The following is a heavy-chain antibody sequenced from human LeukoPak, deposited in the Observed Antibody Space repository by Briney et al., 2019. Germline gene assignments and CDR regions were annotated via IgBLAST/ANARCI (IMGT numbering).Heavy chain of an antibody. CDR3: AKTRSSSVPSGSFDY. CDR1: GFTFSGYA. CDR2: ISGSDGST. Sequence: DPGGSLRLSCAASGFTFSGYAMNWVRQAPGKGLEWVSAISGSDGSTYYADSVKGRFTISRDNSKNTLYLQMNSLRAEDTAIYYCAKTRSSSVPSGSFDYWGQGTLVTVSS. D-gene: IGHD6-13*01. J-gene: IGHJ4*02. V-gene: IGHV3-23*01.